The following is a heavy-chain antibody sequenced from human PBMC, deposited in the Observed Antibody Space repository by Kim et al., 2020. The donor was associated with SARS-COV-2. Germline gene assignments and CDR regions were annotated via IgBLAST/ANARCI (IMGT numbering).Heavy chain of an antibody. J-gene: IGHJ3*02. V-gene: IGHV4-59*13. CDR3: ARDLLFGGDCYGAFDI. Sequence: SETLSLTCTVSGGSISSYYWSWIRQPPGKGLEWIGYIYYSGSTNYNPSLKSRVTISVDTSKNQFSLKLSSGTAADTAVYYCARDLLFGGDCYGAFDIWG. D-gene: IGHD2-21*02. CDR2: IYYSGST. CDR1: GGSISSYY.